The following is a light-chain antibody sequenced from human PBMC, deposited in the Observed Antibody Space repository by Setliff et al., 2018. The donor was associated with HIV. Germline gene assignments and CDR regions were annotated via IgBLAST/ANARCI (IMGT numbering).Light chain of an antibody. CDR1: SSDVGDNNS. V-gene: IGLV2-14*03. CDR3: SSFTTSSTRV. CDR2: DVT. Sequence: QSALTQPASVSGSPGQSITISCTGTSSDVGDNNSVSWYQQHPGKAPKLMIYDVTYRPSGVSNRFSGSKSDNTASLTISGLQAEDEADYYCSSFTTSSTRVFGTGTKVT. J-gene: IGLJ1*01.